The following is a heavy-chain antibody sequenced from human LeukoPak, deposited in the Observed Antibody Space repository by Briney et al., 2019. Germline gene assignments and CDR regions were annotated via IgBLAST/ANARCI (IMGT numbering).Heavy chain of an antibody. D-gene: IGHD3-3*01. CDR1: GFTVSNNY. CDR2: IYSGNRT. CDR3: ARLTSGNGLDV. J-gene: IGHJ6*02. Sequence: GGSVRLSCAASGFTVSNNYMTWVRQAPGKGLEWVSVIYSGNRTKYADSVKGRFIISRDNSKNTLLFQMNSLRAEDTAVYYCARLTSGNGLDVWGRGTTVTVS. V-gene: IGHV3-66*04.